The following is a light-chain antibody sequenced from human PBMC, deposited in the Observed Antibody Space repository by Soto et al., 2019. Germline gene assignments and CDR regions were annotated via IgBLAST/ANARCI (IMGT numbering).Light chain of an antibody. CDR3: QHYDSSPLT. V-gene: IGKV3-20*01. CDR2: GAS. Sequence: EILLTQSPGTLSLSPGERATLSCRASQSINSSYLAWYQQKPGQAPRLLIYGASSRATGIPDRFSGSGSGTDFTLTISRLEPEDFAVYYCQHYDSSPLTFGGGTKVEIK. J-gene: IGKJ4*01. CDR1: QSINSSY.